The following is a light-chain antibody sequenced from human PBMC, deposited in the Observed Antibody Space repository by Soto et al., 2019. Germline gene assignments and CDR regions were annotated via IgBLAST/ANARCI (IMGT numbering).Light chain of an antibody. CDR3: QQYNNWPPWT. CDR2: GAS. Sequence: MTQSPSTLSGSVGDRVTITCRASQSVTNNLAWYQQKPGQAPRLLIYGASTRATGIPARFSGSGSGTEFTLTISSLQSEDFAVYFCQQYNNWPPWTFGQGTKVDIK. CDR1: QSVTNN. J-gene: IGKJ1*01. V-gene: IGKV3-15*01.